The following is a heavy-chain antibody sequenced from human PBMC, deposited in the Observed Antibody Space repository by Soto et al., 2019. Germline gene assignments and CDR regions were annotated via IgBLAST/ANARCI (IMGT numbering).Heavy chain of an antibody. CDR2: ISYDGSNK. V-gene: IGHV3-30-3*01. Sequence: PGGSLRLSCAASGFTFSSYAMHWVRQAPGKGLEWVAVISYDGSNKYYADSVKGRFTISRDNSKNTLYLQMNSLRAEDTAVYYCAREWHYDFWGGYDIPSFDYWGQGTLVTVSS. CDR1: GFTFSSYA. D-gene: IGHD3-3*01. CDR3: AREWHYDFWGGYDIPSFDY. J-gene: IGHJ4*02.